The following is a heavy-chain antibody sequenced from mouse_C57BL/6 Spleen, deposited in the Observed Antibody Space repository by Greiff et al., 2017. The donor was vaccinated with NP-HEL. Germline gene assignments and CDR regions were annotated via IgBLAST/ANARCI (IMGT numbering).Heavy chain of an antibody. J-gene: IGHJ4*01. Sequence: VQLQQSGPELVKPGASVKISCKASGYSFTDYNMNWVKQSNGKSLEWIGVINPNYGTTSYNQKFKGKATLTVDQSSSTAYMQLNSLTSEDSAVYYCAREGDYGSSTRLYAMDYWGQGTSVTVSS. CDR3: AREGDYGSSTRLYAMDY. CDR1: GYSFTDYN. V-gene: IGHV1-39*01. D-gene: IGHD1-1*01. CDR2: INPNYGTT.